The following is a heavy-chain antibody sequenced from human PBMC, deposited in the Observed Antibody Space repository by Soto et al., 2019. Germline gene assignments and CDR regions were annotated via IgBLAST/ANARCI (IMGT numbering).Heavy chain of an antibody. CDR1: GFTVNSNY. CDR2: IYSDSNT. CDR3: ARLVSV. Sequence: EVQLVESGGGLVQPGGSLRLSCAASGFTVNSNYMSWVRQAPGKGLEWVSVIYSDSNTYYADSVKDRFTISRENSKNTLYLQMNSLRAEDTAVYYCARLVSVWGQGTLVTVSS. J-gene: IGHJ4*02. D-gene: IGHD1-26*01. V-gene: IGHV3-66*01.